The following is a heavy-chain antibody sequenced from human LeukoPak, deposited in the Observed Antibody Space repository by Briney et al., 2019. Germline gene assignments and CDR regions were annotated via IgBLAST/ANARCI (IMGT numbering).Heavy chain of an antibody. CDR3: ASKSSPRTGYSYGPQFDY. J-gene: IGHJ4*02. CDR2: INSVGSST. CDR1: GFTFSSYW. V-gene: IGHV3-74*01. Sequence: GGSLRLSCAASGFTFSSYWMHWVRQAPGKGLVWVSRINSVGSSTSYADSVKGRFTISRDNAKNTLSLQMNSLRAEDTAVYYCASKSSPRTGYSYGPQFDYWGQGTLVTVSS. D-gene: IGHD5-18*01.